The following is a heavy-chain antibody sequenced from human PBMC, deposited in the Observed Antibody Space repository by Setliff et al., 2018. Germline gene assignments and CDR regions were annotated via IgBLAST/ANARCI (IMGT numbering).Heavy chain of an antibody. V-gene: IGHV1-18*01. CDR3: ATWLVAYFASGTFPF. D-gene: IGHD3-10*01. CDR1: GYIFSDYG. Sequence: GASVKVSCKSSGYIFSDYGITWVRQAPGQGLEWMGWANNNNFNTNYAQKFQGRVTMTIDTSTDTVYMELRSLKSDDSAVYYCATWLVAYFASGTFPFWGQGTRVTVSS. CDR2: ANNNNFNT. J-gene: IGHJ4*02.